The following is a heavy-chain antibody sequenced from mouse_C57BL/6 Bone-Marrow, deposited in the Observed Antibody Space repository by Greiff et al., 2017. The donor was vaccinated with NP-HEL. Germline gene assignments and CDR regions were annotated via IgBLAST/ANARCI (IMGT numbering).Heavy chain of an antibody. D-gene: IGHD1-1*01. Sequence: VQLQQPGAELVMPGASVKLSCKASGYTFTSYWMHWVKQRPGQGLEWIGEIDPSDSYTNYNQKFKGKSTLTVDKSSSTAYMQLSSLTSEDSAVYYCAREGDYYGSKDYWGQGTLVTVSA. CDR2: IDPSDSYT. V-gene: IGHV1-69*01. CDR3: AREGDYYGSKDY. J-gene: IGHJ3*01. CDR1: GYTFTSYW.